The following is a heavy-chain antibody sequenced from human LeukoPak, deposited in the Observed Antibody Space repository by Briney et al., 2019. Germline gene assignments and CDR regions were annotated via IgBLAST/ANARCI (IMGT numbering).Heavy chain of an antibody. CDR3: GKTTVGYSSGQRPAWPVDY. V-gene: IGHV3-23*01. J-gene: IGHJ4*02. D-gene: IGHD5-18*01. CDR1: GFTFGSHA. Sequence: GGSLRLSCEASGFTFGSHAMYWVRQAPGKGLEWVAGIFGSGGSPHYADSVKGRFTISRDNSRNTVYLQINSLRAEDTAVYYCGKTTVGYSSGQRPAWPVDYWGQGTLVTVSS. CDR2: IFGSGGSP.